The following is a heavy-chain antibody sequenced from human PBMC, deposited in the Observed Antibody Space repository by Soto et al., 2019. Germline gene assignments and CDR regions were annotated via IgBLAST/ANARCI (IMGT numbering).Heavy chain of an antibody. J-gene: IGHJ4*02. V-gene: IGHV3-23*01. CDR1: GFTFSSYA. D-gene: IGHD4-17*01. Sequence: VGSLRLSCAASGFTFSSYAMSWVRQAPGKGLEWVSAISGSGGSTYYADSVKGRFTISRDNSKNTLYLQMNSLRAEDTAVYYCAKDYTVTTRGYFDYWGQGTLVTVSS. CDR3: AKDYTVTTRGYFDY. CDR2: ISGSGGST.